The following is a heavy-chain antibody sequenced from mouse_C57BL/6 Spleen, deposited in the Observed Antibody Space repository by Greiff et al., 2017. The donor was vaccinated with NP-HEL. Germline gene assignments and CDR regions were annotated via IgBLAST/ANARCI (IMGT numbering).Heavy chain of an antibody. Sequence: QVQLQQSGPELVKPGASVKISCKASGYAFSSSWMNWVKQRPGKGLEWIGRIYPGDGDTNYNGKFKGKATLTADKSSSTAYMQLSSLTSEDSAVYVCARSGAPLDFDYWGQGTTLTVSS. CDR1: GYAFSSSW. D-gene: IGHD3-1*01. CDR2: IYPGDGDT. CDR3: ARSGAPLDFDY. J-gene: IGHJ2*01. V-gene: IGHV1-82*01.